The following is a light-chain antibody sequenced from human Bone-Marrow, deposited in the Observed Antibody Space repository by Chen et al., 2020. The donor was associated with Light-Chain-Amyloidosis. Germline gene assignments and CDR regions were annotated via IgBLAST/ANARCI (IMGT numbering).Light chain of an antibody. CDR3: QQSYNTPRT. CDR1: QNINTW. Sequence: DIQMTQSPASVSASVGDRVTITCRASQNINTWLAWYQQKPGKAPKLLIYAASTLQSGVPSRFSGSGSGTDFTLTISSLQPEDFGTYYCQQSYNTPRTFGQGTKVEI. J-gene: IGKJ1*01. CDR2: AAS. V-gene: IGKV1-39*01.